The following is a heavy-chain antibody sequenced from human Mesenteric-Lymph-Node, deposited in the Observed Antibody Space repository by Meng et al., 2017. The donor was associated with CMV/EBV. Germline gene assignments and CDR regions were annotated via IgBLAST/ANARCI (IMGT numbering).Heavy chain of an antibody. CDR3: ARDTPHNAFDP. D-gene: IGHD2-15*01. Sequence: GESLKISCAASGFIFNNYWMHWVRQPLGGGLVWHSRIDNDGSGIIYADSVQSRFTDTRDNARNTIYLQMNNLRDEDTAVYYCARDTPHNAFDPWGQGTLVTVSS. CDR1: GFIFNNYW. V-gene: IGHV3-74*01. J-gene: IGHJ5*02. CDR2: IDNDGSGI.